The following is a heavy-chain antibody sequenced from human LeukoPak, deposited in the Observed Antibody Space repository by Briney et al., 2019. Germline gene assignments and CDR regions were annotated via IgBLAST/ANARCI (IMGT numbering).Heavy chain of an antibody. CDR3: ARHEPRNSPFDY. Sequence: SETLSLTCAVSGASISRSTYYWGWTRQTPGKGLEWIASIYYTGTIVYNPSLESRVTMSVDMSKNHFSLKPRSVTAADTAVYYCARHEPRNSPFDYWGQGTLVTVSS. V-gene: IGHV4-39*01. J-gene: IGHJ4*02. CDR1: GASISRSTYY. CDR2: IYYTGTI. D-gene: IGHD1-14*01.